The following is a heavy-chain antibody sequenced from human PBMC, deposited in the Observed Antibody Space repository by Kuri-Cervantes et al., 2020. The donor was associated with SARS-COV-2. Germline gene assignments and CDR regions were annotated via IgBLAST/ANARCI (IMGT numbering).Heavy chain of an antibody. V-gene: IGHV3-30-3*02. Sequence: GGSLRLSCAASGFTFSSYAMHWVRQAPGKGLEWVAVISYDGSNKYYADSVKGRFTISRDNSKNTLYLQMNSLRAEDTAVYYCAKPIAAAGYYFDYWGRGTRVTVSS. CDR3: AKPIAAAGYYFDY. CDR2: ISYDGSNK. CDR1: GFTFSSYA. D-gene: IGHD6-13*01. J-gene: IGHJ4*02.